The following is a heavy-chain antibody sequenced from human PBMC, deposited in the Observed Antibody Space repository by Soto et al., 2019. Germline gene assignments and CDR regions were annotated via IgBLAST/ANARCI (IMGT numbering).Heavy chain of an antibody. Sequence: SETLSLTCAVSGGSISSSNWWSWVRQPPGKGLEWIGEIYHSGSTNYNPSLKSRVTISVDKSKNQFSLKLSSVTAADAAVYYCGRTTGDRGPGDYWGQGTLVTVSS. D-gene: IGHD7-27*01. V-gene: IGHV4-4*02. CDR3: GRTTGDRGPGDY. CDR1: GGSISSSNW. CDR2: IYHSGST. J-gene: IGHJ4*02.